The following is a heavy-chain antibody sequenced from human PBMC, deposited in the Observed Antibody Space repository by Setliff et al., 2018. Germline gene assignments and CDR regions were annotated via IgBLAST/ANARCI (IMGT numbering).Heavy chain of an antibody. CDR2: ISPYNGDT. D-gene: IGHD1-26*01. V-gene: IGHV1-18*01. Sequence: ASVKVSCKASGYIFNTFGISWVRRAPGQGLEWIGRISPYNGDTKYAQKLQDRVTMTIDTSTSTAYVEVRSLRSDDTALYYCARSPPNRGVGQGHHMDVWGKGTSVTVSS. J-gene: IGHJ6*03. CDR3: ARSPPNRGVGQGHHMDV. CDR1: GYIFNTFG.